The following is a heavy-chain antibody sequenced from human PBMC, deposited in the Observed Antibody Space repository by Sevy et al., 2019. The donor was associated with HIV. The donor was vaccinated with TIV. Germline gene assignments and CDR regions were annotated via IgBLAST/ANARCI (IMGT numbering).Heavy chain of an antibody. CDR2: INPSGGST. J-gene: IGHJ4*02. Sequence: ASVKVSCKASGYTFTSYYMHWVRQAPGQGLEWMGIINPSGGSTSYAQKFQGRVTMTRDTSTGTVYMELSSLRSEDTAVYYCARGQFYYCSGGSCYGHDLDYWGQGTLVTVSS. CDR3: ARGQFYYCSGGSCYGHDLDY. CDR1: GYTFTSYY. D-gene: IGHD2-15*01. V-gene: IGHV1-46*03.